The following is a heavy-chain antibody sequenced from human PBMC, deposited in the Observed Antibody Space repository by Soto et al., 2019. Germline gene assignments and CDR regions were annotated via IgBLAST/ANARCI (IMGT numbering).Heavy chain of an antibody. D-gene: IGHD3-10*01. CDR3: ARERSSYGSGSYYPPYYFDY. J-gene: IGHJ4*02. CDR2: IYYSGST. Sequence: SETLSLTCTVSGGSISSVDYYWSWIRQPPGKGLEWIGYIYYSGSTYYNPSLKSRVTISVDTSKNQFSLKLSSVTAADTAVYYCARERSSYGSGSYYPPYYFDYWGQGTLVTVSS. V-gene: IGHV4-30-4*01. CDR1: GGSISSVDYY.